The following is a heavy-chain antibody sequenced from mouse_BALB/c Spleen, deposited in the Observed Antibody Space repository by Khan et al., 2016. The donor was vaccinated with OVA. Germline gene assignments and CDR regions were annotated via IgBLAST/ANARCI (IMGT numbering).Heavy chain of an antibody. CDR3: ACIRFYYRYSLVDY. V-gene: IGHV3-2*02. J-gene: IGHJ2*01. Sequence: VQLQQSGPGLVKPSQSLSLTCTVTAYSITSDYAWTWLRQFPGNKLEWMGYISYSGSPSYNPTLKSRISITRDTSKNQFFLQLISVTTEDTATYCCACIRFYYRYSLVDYWGQGTTLTVSS. D-gene: IGHD2-14*01. CDR2: ISYSGSP. CDR1: AYSITSDYA.